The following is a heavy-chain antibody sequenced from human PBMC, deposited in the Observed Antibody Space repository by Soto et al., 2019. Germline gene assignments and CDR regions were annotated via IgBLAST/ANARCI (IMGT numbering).Heavy chain of an antibody. Sequence: GGSLRLSCAASGFTFSNAWMSWVRQAPGKGLEWVGRIKSKTDGGTTDYAAPVKGRFTISRDDSKNTLYLQMNSLKTEDTAVYYCTTGGADLWDRYSGWYGDDYWGQGTLVTVSS. CDR1: GFTFSNAW. CDR2: IKSKTDGGTT. CDR3: TTGGADLWDRYSGWYGDDY. J-gene: IGHJ4*02. V-gene: IGHV3-15*01. D-gene: IGHD6-19*01.